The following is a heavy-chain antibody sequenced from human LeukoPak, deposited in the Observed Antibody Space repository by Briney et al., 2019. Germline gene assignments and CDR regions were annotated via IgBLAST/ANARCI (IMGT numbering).Heavy chain of an antibody. CDR1: GFTFTSYG. V-gene: IGHV3-30*19. CDR2: LSYGGTNK. J-gene: IGHJ3*01. CDR3: ARDRSGYANDAFDF. Sequence: GGSLRLSCAASGFTFTSYGMHWVRQAPGKGLEWVAVLSYGGTNKYYADSVKGRFTISRDNSKNTMFLQMNSLRAEDTAVYHCARDRSGYANDAFDFWGQGTMVTVSS. D-gene: IGHD3-3*01.